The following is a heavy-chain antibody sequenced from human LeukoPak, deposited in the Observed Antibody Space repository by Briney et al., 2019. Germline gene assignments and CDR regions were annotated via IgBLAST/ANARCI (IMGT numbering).Heavy chain of an antibody. Sequence: ASVKVSCKASGYTFTGYYMHWVRQAPGQGLEWMGWINPNSGGTNYAQKFQGRVTMTRDTSISTAYMELSRLRSDDTAVYYCARTDSSGWYGDYWGQGTLVTASS. V-gene: IGHV1-2*02. CDR3: ARTDSSGWYGDY. CDR1: GYTFTGYY. J-gene: IGHJ4*02. CDR2: INPNSGGT. D-gene: IGHD6-19*01.